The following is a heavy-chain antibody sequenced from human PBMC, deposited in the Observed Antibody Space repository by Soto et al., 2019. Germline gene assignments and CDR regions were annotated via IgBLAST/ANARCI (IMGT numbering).Heavy chain of an antibody. CDR2: ISYDGSNK. Sequence: QVQLVESGGGVVQPGRSLRLSCAASGFTFSSYGMHWVRQAPGKGLEWVAVISYDGSNKYYADSVKGRFTISRDNSKNTLDLQMNRLRAEDTAVYYCAKPGGGYFDWCLPFDYWGQGTMVTFSS. D-gene: IGHD3-9*01. V-gene: IGHV3-30*18. CDR1: GFTFSSYG. J-gene: IGHJ4*02. CDR3: AKPGGGYFDWCLPFDY.